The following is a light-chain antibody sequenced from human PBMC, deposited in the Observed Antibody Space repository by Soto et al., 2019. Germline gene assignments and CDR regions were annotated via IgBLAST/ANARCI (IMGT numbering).Light chain of an antibody. Sequence: EIVLTQSPATLSLSPGERATLSCRASQSVSSYLAWYQQKPGQAPRLLIYDASNRATGIPARFSGSVSGTDFALTISRLEPEDFAVYYCQQRSNCPLTFGGGTKVAIK. CDR1: QSVSSY. V-gene: IGKV3-11*01. CDR3: QQRSNCPLT. CDR2: DAS. J-gene: IGKJ4*01.